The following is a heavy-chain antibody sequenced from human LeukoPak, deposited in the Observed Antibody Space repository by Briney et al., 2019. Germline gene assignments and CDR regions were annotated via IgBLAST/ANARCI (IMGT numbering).Heavy chain of an antibody. CDR2: IWSRGTTK. CDR1: GFTFSDSD. CDR3: VRRVSSSSFDY. V-gene: IGHV3-33*08. D-gene: IGHD6-6*01. Sequence: PGGSLRLSCAASGFTFSDSDMHWVRQAPGKGLEWVALIWSRGTTKYYADSLKGRFTISRDNSNNTLYLQMNSLSAEDTAGYFCVRRVSSSSFDYWGQGTLVTVSS. J-gene: IGHJ4*02.